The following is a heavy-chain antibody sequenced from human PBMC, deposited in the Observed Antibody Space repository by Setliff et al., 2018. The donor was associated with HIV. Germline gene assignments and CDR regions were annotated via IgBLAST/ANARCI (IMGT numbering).Heavy chain of an antibody. D-gene: IGHD1-26*01. CDR1: GGSISSYY. CDR2: IYYSGST. V-gene: IGHV4-59*01. J-gene: IGHJ6*03. Sequence: SETLSLTCTVSGGSISSYYWSWIRQPPGKGLEWIGYIYYSGSTNYNPSLKSRVTISVDTSKNQFSLKLSSVTAADTAVYYCARGARLLAAYSDRWDYFYMAVWGKGTTVTVSS. CDR3: ARGARLLAAYSDRWDYFYMAV.